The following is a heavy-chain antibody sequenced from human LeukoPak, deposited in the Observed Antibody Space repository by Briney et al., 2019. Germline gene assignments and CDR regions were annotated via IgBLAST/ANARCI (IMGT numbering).Heavy chain of an antibody. Sequence: PSETLSLTCTVSGGSISSGSYYWSWIRQPAGKGLEWIGRIYTSGSTNYNPSLKSRVTISVDTSKNQFSLKLSSVTAADTAVYYCAREALGSSYWYFDLWGRGTLVTVSS. J-gene: IGHJ2*01. CDR2: IYTSGST. CDR1: GGSISSGSYY. V-gene: IGHV4-61*02. CDR3: AREALGSSYWYFDL. D-gene: IGHD1-26*01.